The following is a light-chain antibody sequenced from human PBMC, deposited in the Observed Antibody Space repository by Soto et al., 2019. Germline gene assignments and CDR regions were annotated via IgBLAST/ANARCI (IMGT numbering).Light chain of an antibody. V-gene: IGKV3-20*01. Sequence: EIVLTQSPGTLSLSPGERATLSCRASQSVSSSYLAWYQQKPGQAPRLLIYGASSRAPGIPDRFSGSGSGTDFTLTISRLEPEDFAVYYCQQYVSSRTFGKGTMV. CDR2: GAS. J-gene: IGKJ1*01. CDR3: QQYVSSRT. CDR1: QSVSSSY.